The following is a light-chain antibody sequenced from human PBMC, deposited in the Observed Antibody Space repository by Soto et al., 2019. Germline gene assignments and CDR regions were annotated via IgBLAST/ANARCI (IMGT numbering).Light chain of an antibody. CDR3: QQYNSYSSGT. J-gene: IGKJ1*01. CDR2: KAS. Sequence: DIQMTQSPSTLSASVGDRVTITCRASQNLTSWLAWYQQIPGKAPKLLIYKASILDSGVPSRFTGSGSGTEFTLSINSLQPNDFSIYYCQQYNSYSSGTFGQGTKVEIK. CDR1: QNLTSW. V-gene: IGKV1-5*03.